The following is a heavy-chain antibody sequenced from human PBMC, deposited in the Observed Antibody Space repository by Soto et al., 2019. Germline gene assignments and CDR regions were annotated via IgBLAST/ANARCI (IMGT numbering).Heavy chain of an antibody. CDR1: GGSISSSSYY. V-gene: IGHV4-39*01. D-gene: IGHD3-22*01. J-gene: IGHJ4*02. CDR3: ARHYVGVRYDSSGYQKPFDY. CDR2: IYYSGST. Sequence: QLQLQESGPGLVKPSETLSLTCTVSGGSISSSSYYWGWIRQPPGKGLEWIGSIYYSGSTYYNPSLKSRVTISVDTSKNQFSLKLSSVTAADTAVYYCARHYVGVRYDSSGYQKPFDYWGQGTLVTVSS.